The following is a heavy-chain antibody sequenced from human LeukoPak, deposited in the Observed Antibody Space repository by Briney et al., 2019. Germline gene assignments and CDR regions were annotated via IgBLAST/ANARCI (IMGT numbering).Heavy chain of an antibody. D-gene: IGHD3-22*01. CDR1: GGSINSYY. J-gene: IGHJ4*02. V-gene: IGHV4-59*01. CDR3: ARRESSGYYSP. Sequence: SETLTLSCSVSGGSINSYYWSWYRQPPGKELEWIGYIYYTGSTNYNPSLKSRVTISVDTSKNQFSLKLSSVTAADTAVYYCARRESSGYYSPWGQGTLVTVSS. CDR2: IYYTGST.